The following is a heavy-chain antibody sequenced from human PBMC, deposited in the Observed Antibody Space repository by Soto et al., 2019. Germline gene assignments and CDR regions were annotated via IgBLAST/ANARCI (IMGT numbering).Heavy chain of an antibody. CDR2: INHSGST. V-gene: IGHV4-34*01. Sequence: QVQLQQWGAGLLKPSETLSLTCAVYGGSFSGYYWSWIRQPPGKGLEWIGEINHSGSTNYNPSLKSRVTISVDTSKTQFTLQLSSVTAADTAVYYCAGNDVVVVPVAPWFDPWGQGTLVTVSS. D-gene: IGHD2-2*01. CDR3: AGNDVVVVPVAPWFDP. CDR1: GGSFSGYY. J-gene: IGHJ5*02.